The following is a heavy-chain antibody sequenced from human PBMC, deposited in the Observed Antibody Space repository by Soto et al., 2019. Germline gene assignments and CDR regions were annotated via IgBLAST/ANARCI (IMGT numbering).Heavy chain of an antibody. CDR2: ISRYNGHT. CDR3: ASGVVSLTASGVGNYYDGLEV. V-gene: IGHV1-18*04. D-gene: IGHD3-3*01. J-gene: IGHJ6*02. CDR1: GYTLTTYA. Sequence: QVQLVQSGPEVKKPGASLKVSCKASGYTLTTYAISWVRQAPGQGLEWMGWISRYNGHTNYAQNVQGRVTMTTDTSTSTAYMDLRSLRFDDTAVHFCASGVVSLTASGVGNYYDGLEVWGQGTTVTVSS.